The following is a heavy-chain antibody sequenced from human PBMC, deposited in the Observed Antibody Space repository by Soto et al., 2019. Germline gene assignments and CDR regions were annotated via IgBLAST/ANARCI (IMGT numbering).Heavy chain of an antibody. CDR3: ARDPAKSSSWYYYYYGMDV. D-gene: IGHD6-13*01. J-gene: IGHJ6*02. V-gene: IGHV1-18*01. Sequence: QVQLVQSGAEVKKPGASVKVSCKASGYTFTSYGISWVRQAPGQGLEWMGWISAYNGNTNYAQKLQGRVTMTTDTSTGTAYMELTSLRSDDTAVYYCARDPAKSSSWYYYYYGMDVWGQGTTVTVSS. CDR1: GYTFTSYG. CDR2: ISAYNGNT.